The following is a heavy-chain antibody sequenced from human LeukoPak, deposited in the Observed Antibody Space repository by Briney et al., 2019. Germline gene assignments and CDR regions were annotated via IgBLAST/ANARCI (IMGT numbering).Heavy chain of an antibody. CDR2: ISGSGGAT. Sequence: AGGSLRLSCAASGFTFSDYAMSWVRQAPGKGLEWVSAISGSGGATYYADSVKGRFTISRDNSKNTLYLQMNSLRAEDTAVYYCAKHGYCSGISCFFDFWGEGTLVTVSS. D-gene: IGHD2-2*03. CDR1: GFTFSDYA. V-gene: IGHV3-23*01. CDR3: AKHGYCSGISCFFDF. J-gene: IGHJ4*02.